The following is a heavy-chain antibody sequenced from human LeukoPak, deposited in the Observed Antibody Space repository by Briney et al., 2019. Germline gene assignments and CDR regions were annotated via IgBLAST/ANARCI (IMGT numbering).Heavy chain of an antibody. Sequence: SQTLSLTCTVSGGAISSYYWSWIRQPAGKGLEWIGRIYTSGSTNYNPSLKSRVTISVDTSKNQFSLKLSSVTAADTAVYYCARDRGSSGWFDYWGQGTLVTVSS. V-gene: IGHV4-4*07. CDR2: IYTSGST. CDR1: GGAISSYY. J-gene: IGHJ4*02. CDR3: ARDRGSSGWFDY. D-gene: IGHD3-10*01.